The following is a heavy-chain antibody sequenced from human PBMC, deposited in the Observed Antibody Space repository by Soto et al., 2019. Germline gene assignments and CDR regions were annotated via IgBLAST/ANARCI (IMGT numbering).Heavy chain of an antibody. J-gene: IGHJ4*02. CDR3: ARRLFVRGTLGYYDY. D-gene: IGHD3-10*02. V-gene: IGHV4-4*02. CDR1: NDSIRSDNW. Sequence: QVHLQESGPGLVKPSETLSLTCSVSNDSIRSDNWWSWVRQPPGKGPEWIGEIFHSGSSNNNPSLKSRVTRSIDKSKNAFSLKLTSVTAADTAVYYCARRLFVRGTLGYYDYWGQGTLVTVSS. CDR2: IFHSGSS.